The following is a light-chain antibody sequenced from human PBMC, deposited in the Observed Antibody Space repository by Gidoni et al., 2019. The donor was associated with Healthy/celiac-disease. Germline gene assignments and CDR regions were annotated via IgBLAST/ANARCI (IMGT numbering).Light chain of an antibody. V-gene: IGKV3-15*01. CDR3: QQYNNWPLT. J-gene: IGKJ3*01. CDR2: GAS. CDR1: QSVSSN. Sequence: EIVMTQSPATLSVSPGERATLSCRASQSVSSNLAWYQQKPGQAPRLLIYGASTRATGIPARFSGSASGTEFTLTISSLQSEDFAVYYCQQYNNWPLTFXPXTKVDIK.